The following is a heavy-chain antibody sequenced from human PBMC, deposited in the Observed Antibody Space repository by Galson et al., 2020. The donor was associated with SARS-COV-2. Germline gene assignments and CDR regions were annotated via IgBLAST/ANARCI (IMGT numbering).Heavy chain of an antibody. CDR3: AKGYDILTGYSNTLMGASDV. CDR2: ISGNGGRT. Sequence: QAGGSLRLSCAASGFSFDMYAMSWVRQAPGKGLEWVSSISGNGGRTYYADSVKGRFTISRDNSKNTLYLQMNSLRAEDTAVYYCAKGYDILTGYSNTLMGASDVWGQGTVVTVSS. CDR1: GFSFDMYA. D-gene: IGHD3-9*01. J-gene: IGHJ3*01. V-gene: IGHV3-23*01.